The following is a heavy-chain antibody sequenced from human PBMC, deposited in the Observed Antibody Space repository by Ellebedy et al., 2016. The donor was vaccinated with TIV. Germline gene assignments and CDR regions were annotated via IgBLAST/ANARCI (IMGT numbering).Heavy chain of an antibody. CDR2: ISSSVTYI. CDR3: ARPAASYSSSWYDFAC. CDR1: GFTFSTYT. Sequence: GESLKISCAASGFTFSTYTMNWVRQAPGKGLEWVSSISSSVTYIHNADSVKGRFPISRDNAKSSLSLQINSLRVEDTAVYYCARPAASYSSSWYDFACWGQGTLVTVSS. V-gene: IGHV3-21*01. D-gene: IGHD6-13*01. J-gene: IGHJ4*02.